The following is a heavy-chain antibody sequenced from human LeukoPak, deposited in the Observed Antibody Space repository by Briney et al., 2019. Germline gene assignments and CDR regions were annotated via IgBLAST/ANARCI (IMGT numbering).Heavy chain of an antibody. CDR2: TYYRYKWYN. J-gene: IGHJ6*02. CDR1: GDSVSSNSAA. D-gene: IGHD3-22*01. Sequence: SQTLSLTCAISGDSVSSNSAAWNWIRQSPSRGLEWLGRTYYRYKWYNDYAVSVQSRITINPDTSKNQFSLHLNSVTPEDTAVYYCARGGDSSAYYPYYYYGMDVWGQGTTVTVSS. V-gene: IGHV6-1*01. CDR3: ARGGDSSAYYPYYYYGMDV.